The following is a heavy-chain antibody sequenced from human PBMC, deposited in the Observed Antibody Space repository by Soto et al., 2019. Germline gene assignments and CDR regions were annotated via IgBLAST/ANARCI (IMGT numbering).Heavy chain of an antibody. CDR2: ISGSGGST. CDR3: AKLRGPIKNYGNDY. D-gene: IGHD4-17*01. V-gene: IGHV3-23*01. Sequence: GGSLRLSCAASGFTFSSYAMSWVRQAPGKGLEWVSAISGSGGSTYYADSVKGRFTISRDNSKNTLYLQMNSLRAEDTAVYYCAKLRGPIKNYGNDYWGQGTLVTVSS. CDR1: GFTFSSYA. J-gene: IGHJ4*02.